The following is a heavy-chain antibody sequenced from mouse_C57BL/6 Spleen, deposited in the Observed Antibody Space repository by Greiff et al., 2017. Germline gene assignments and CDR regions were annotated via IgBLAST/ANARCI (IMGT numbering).Heavy chain of an antibody. D-gene: IGHD3-1*01. V-gene: IGHV1-81*01. CDR2: IYPRSGNT. J-gene: IGHJ4*01. Sequence: QVQLKESGAELARPGASVKLSCKASGYTFTSYGISWVKQRTGQGLEWIGEIYPRSGNTYYNAKFKGKATLTADKSSSTAYMELRSLTSEDSAVYFCARSGTSYAMDYWGQGTSVTVSS. CDR3: ARSGTSYAMDY. CDR1: GYTFTSYG.